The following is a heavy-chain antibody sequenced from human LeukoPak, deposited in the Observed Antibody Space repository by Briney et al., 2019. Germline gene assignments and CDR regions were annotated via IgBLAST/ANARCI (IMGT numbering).Heavy chain of an antibody. V-gene: IGHV4-30-2*01. CDR1: GGSISSGGYY. Sequence: PSETLSLTCTVSGGSISSGGYYWSWIRQPPGKGLEWIGYIYHSGSTYYNPSLKSRVTISVDRSKNQFSLKLSSVTAADTAVYYCARGGRYEGYYYYYYMDVWGKGTTVTVSS. J-gene: IGHJ6*03. CDR2: IYHSGST. D-gene: IGHD3-9*01. CDR3: ARGGRYEGYYYYYYMDV.